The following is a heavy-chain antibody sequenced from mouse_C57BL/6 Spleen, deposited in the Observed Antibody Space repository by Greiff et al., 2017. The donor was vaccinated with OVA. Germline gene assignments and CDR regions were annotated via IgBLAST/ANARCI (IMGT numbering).Heavy chain of an antibody. J-gene: IGHJ4*01. CDR1: GYTFTSYW. CDR2: IDPSDSET. V-gene: IGHV1-52*01. CDR3: ARGDYVHYYAMDY. Sequence: VQLQQPGAELVRPGSSVKLSCKASGYTFTSYWMHWVKQRPIQGLEWIGNIDPSDSETPYNQKFKDKAPLTVDKSSSTAYMQLSSLTSEDSAVYYCARGDYVHYYAMDYWGQGTSVTVSS. D-gene: IGHD2-4*01.